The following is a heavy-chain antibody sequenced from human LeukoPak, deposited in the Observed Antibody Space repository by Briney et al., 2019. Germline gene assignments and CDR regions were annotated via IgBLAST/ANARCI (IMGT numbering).Heavy chain of an antibody. Sequence: ASVKVSCKASGYTFTGYYMHRVRQAPGQGLEWMGRINPNSGGTNYAQKFQGRVTMTRDTSISTAYMELSRLRSDDTAVYYCARVPTRGYYYDSSGYYYVSWGQGTLVTVSS. CDR2: INPNSGGT. J-gene: IGHJ5*02. CDR3: ARVPTRGYYYDSSGYYYVS. V-gene: IGHV1-2*06. CDR1: GYTFTGYY. D-gene: IGHD3-22*01.